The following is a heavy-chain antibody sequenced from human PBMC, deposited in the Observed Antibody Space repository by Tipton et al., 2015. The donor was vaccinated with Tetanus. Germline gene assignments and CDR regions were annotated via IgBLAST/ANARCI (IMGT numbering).Heavy chain of an antibody. CDR3: AKVPGGSYYYYGMDV. D-gene: IGHD3-16*01. Sequence: SLRLSCAASGFTFDDYAMHWVRQAPGKGLEWASGISWNSGSIGYADSVKGRFTISRDNAKNSLYLQMNSLRAEDTALYYCAKVPGGSYYYYGMDVWGQGTTVTVSS. CDR2: ISWNSGSI. CDR1: GFTFDDYA. J-gene: IGHJ6*02. V-gene: IGHV3-9*01.